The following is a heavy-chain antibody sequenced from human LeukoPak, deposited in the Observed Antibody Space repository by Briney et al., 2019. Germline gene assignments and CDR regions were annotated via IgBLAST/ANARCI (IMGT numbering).Heavy chain of an antibody. CDR2: IDHSGST. CDR1: GGSFSGYY. Sequence: SETLSLTCAVYGGSFSGYYWNWIRQSPGKGLEWIGEIDHSGSTNYNPSLKSRVTMSVDTSKNQFSLKLNSVTAADTAVYYCARHRSKWLQSSFDYWGQGTLVTVSS. D-gene: IGHD5-24*01. J-gene: IGHJ4*02. V-gene: IGHV4-34*01. CDR3: ARHRSKWLQSSFDY.